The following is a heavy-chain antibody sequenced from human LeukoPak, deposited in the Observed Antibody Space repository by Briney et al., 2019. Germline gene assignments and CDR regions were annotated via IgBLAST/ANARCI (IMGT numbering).Heavy chain of an antibody. CDR2: INPSGGST. V-gene: IGHV1-46*01. D-gene: IGHD3-22*01. CDR3: ARVGYDSSGYYYFDY. CDR1: GYTFTSYY. J-gene: IGHJ4*02. Sequence: ASVKVSCKASGYTFTSYYMHWVRRAPGQGLEWMGIINPSGGSTSYAQKFQGRVTMTRDTSTSTVYMELSSLRSEDTAVYYCARVGYDSSGYYYFDYWGQGTLVTVSS.